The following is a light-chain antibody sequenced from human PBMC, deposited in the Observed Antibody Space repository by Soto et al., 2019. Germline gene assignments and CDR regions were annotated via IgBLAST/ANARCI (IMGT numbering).Light chain of an antibody. CDR3: CSYGGGNTVI. CDR2: EVT. J-gene: IGLJ2*01. V-gene: IGLV2-23*02. CDR1: NSDVGSYNV. Sequence: QSALTQPASVSGSPGQSITISCTGTNSDVGSYNVVSWYQQHPGKAPKLMIYEVTKRPSGVSNRFSGSKSGNTASLTISGLQAEDEADYYCCSYGGGNTVIFGGGTKVTVL.